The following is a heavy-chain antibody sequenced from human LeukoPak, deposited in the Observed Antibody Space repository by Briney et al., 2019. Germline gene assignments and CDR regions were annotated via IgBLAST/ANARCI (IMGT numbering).Heavy chain of an antibody. V-gene: IGHV3-7*01. CDR2: IKQDGSEK. CDR1: GFTFSSYW. J-gene: IGHJ4*02. Sequence: GGSLRLSCAASGFTFSSYWMSWVRQAPGKGLEWVANIKQDGSEKYYVDSVKGRFTISRDNAKNSLYLQMNSLRAEDTAVYYCAREGVYCSSTSCYRGYWGQGTLVTVSS. CDR3: AREGVYCSSTSCYRGY. D-gene: IGHD2-2*01.